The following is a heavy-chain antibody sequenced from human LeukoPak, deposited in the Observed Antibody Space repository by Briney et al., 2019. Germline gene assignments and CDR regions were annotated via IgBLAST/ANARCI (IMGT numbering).Heavy chain of an antibody. V-gene: IGHV1-69*05. CDR1: GGTFSSYA. CDR2: IIPIFGTA. Sequence: VASVKVSCKASGGTFSSYAISWVRQAPGQGLEWMGRIIPIFGTANYAQKFQGRVTITTDESTSTAYMELSSLRSEDTAVYYCARGLLGCPDYWGQGTLVTVSS. D-gene: IGHD1-26*01. J-gene: IGHJ4*02. CDR3: ARGLLGCPDY.